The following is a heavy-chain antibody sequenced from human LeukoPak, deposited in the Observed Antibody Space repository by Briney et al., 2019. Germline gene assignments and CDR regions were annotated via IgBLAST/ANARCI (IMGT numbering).Heavy chain of an antibody. CDR1: GLIFSSYW. V-gene: IGHV3-7*04. CDR3: ARGSGSYSGGMDV. Sequence: PGGSLRLSCEASGLIFSSYWMSWVRQAPGKGLEWVANIKKDGSEMYYVDSVKGRFTISRDNAKNSLYLQMNSLRAEDTAVYYCARGSGSYSGGMDVWGQGTTVTVSS. D-gene: IGHD3-10*01. J-gene: IGHJ6*02. CDR2: IKKDGSEM.